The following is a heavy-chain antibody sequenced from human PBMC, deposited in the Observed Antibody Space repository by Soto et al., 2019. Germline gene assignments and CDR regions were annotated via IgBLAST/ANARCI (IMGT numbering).Heavy chain of an antibody. CDR2: ISYEGSHT. CDR1: GFIFSSYV. CDR3: AKEVHCGGGSCSWSEGFDY. V-gene: IGHV3-30*18. Sequence: QVQVVESGGGVVQPGRALRLSCAASGFIFSSYVMHWVRQAPGKGLEWVAVISYEGSHTYYAESVKGRFTITRDNSKKTPYLQMNTRRPEDTAVSYCAKEVHCGGGSCSWSEGFDYWGQGTLLTVSS. J-gene: IGHJ4*02. D-gene: IGHD2-15*01.